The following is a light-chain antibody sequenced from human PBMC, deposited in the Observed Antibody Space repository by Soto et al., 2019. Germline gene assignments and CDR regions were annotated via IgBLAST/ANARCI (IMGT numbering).Light chain of an antibody. V-gene: IGKV1-8*01. CDR2: AAS. Sequence: AIRMTQSPSSLSASTGDRVTITCRASQGISSYLAWYQQKPGKAPNLLIYAASTLQSGVPSRFSGSGSGTDFTLTISSLQSEDFATYYCQQYYSYPWTFGQGTKVEIK. CDR1: QGISSY. CDR3: QQYYSYPWT. J-gene: IGKJ1*01.